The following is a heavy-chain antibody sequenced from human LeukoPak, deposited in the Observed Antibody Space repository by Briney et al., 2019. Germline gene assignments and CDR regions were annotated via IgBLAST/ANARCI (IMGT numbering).Heavy chain of an antibody. CDR3: ARGRARDESYAWLDS. V-gene: IGHV4-59*01. CDR1: GDSIGSYY. D-gene: IGHD3-16*01. Sequence: PSETLSLTCSVSGDSIGSYYWTWIRQSPGKGLEWIGYIFYSGSTNYSPSLKSRVTISVDTSNNQFSLQLRSVTAADTAIYYCARGRARDESYAWLDSWGQGTLVTVSS. J-gene: IGHJ5*01. CDR2: IFYSGST.